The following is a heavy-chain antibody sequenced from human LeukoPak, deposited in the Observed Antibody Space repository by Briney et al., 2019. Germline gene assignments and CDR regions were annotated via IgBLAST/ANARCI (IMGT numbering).Heavy chain of an antibody. Sequence: SETLSLTCTVSGGSISNSDYYRGWIRQPPGKALEWIGSIYYSGSTLHNPSLMSRVTMSVDTSKNQFTLKLSSVTAADTAVYYCATHGGDGPGSSNFDYWGQGTLVTVSS. CDR1: GGSISNSDYY. CDR2: IYYSGST. CDR3: ATHGGDGPGSSNFDY. V-gene: IGHV4-39*01. J-gene: IGHJ4*02. D-gene: IGHD3-10*01.